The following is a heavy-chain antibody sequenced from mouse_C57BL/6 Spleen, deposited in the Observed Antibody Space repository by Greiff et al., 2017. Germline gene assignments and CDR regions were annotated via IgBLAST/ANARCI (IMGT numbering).Heavy chain of an antibody. Sequence: EVKLVESGEGLVKPGGSLKLSCAASGFTFSSYAMSWVRQTPEKRLEWVAYISSGGDYIYYADTVKGRFTISRDNARNTLYLQMSSLKSEDTAMYYCTRESLYGNFFAYWGQGTLVTVSA. D-gene: IGHD2-1*01. CDR3: TRESLYGNFFAY. CDR1: GFTFSSYA. V-gene: IGHV5-9-1*02. J-gene: IGHJ3*01. CDR2: ISSGGDYI.